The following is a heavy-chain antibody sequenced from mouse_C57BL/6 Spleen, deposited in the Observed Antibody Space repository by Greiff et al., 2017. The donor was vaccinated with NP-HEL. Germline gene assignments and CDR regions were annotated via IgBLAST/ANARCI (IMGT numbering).Heavy chain of an antibody. V-gene: IGHV1-82*01. D-gene: IGHD1-1*01. CDR2: IYPGDGDT. CDR3: ARSYCGSTTGFGY. J-gene: IGHJ3*01. CDR1: GYAFSSSW. Sequence: QVQLQQSGPELVKPGASVKISCKASGYAFSSSWMNWVKQRPGKGLEWIGRIYPGDGDTNYNGKFKGKATLTADKSSSTAYMQLSSLTSEDSAVYVCARSYCGSTTGFGYWGKGTMVTVSA.